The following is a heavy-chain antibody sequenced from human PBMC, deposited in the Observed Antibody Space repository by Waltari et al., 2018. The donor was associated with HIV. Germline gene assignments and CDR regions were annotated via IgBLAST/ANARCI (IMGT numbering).Heavy chain of an antibody. Sequence: QLQLQESGPGLVKPSETLSLTCTVSGGSISSSSYYWGWIRQPPGNGLEWIGSIYYSGSTYYNPSLKSRVTISVDTSKSQFSLKLSSVTAADTAVYYCARHGRGESVRFDPWGQGTLVTVSS. CDR3: ARHGRGESVRFDP. D-gene: IGHD3-10*01. CDR1: GGSISSSSYY. V-gene: IGHV4-39*01. CDR2: IYYSGST. J-gene: IGHJ5*02.